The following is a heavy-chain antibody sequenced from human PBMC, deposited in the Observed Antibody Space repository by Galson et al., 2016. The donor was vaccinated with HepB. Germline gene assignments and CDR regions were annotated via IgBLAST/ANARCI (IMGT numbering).Heavy chain of an antibody. J-gene: IGHJ3*02. D-gene: IGHD4-17*01. CDR3: ARDVSDYAAFDI. Sequence: SVKVSCKASGGTFSSYTISWVRQAPGQGLEWMGRILPMLGITNYAQKFQDRITNTADKSTSTAYMELSSLRSEDTAVYYCARDVSDYAAFDIWGQGTMVTVSS. CDR1: GGTFSSYT. CDR2: ILPMLGIT. V-gene: IGHV1-69*04.